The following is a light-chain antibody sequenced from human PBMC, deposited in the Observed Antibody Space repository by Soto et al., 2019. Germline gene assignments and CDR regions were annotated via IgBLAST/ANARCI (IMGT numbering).Light chain of an antibody. CDR1: QGIRSD. Sequence: DIQMTQSPSSLSASVGDIVPNTCRASQGIRSDLCWFQQTPGKAPKRLIYAASSLQDGVPSRFSVSGSGTEFTLTISRLQPEDFASYYCLQYKSYPLTFGGGTKVEI. CDR3: LQYKSYPLT. V-gene: IGKV1-17*01. CDR2: AAS. J-gene: IGKJ4*01.